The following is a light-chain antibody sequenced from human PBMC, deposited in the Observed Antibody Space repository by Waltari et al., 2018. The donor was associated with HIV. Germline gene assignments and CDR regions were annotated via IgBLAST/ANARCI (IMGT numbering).Light chain of an antibody. CDR3: ASCTSSNSLWV. J-gene: IGLJ3*02. V-gene: IGLV2-14*03. Sequence: QSALTQPASVSGSPGQSITIPCTGINSDVGGYMFVSWYQQQPDKAPRLIIFDVNNRPPGVSSRVCAGRSGNTASRTISGLQAEDEGDYYCASCTSSNSLWVFGGGTKVTVL. CDR1: NSDVGGYMF. CDR2: DVN.